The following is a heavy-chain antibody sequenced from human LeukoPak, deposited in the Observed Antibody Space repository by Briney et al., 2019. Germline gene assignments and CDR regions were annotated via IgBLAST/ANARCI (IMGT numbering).Heavy chain of an antibody. V-gene: IGHV3-21*01. CDR2: ISSSSSYI. CDR3: ACYNGSYMYNWFDP. CDR1: GFTFSSYS. Sequence: PGGSLRLSCAASGFTFSSYSMNWVRQAPGKGLEWVSSISSSSSYIYYADSVKGRFTISRDNAKNSLYPQMNSLRAEDTAVYYCACYNGSYMYNWFDPWGQGTLVTVSS. D-gene: IGHD1-26*01. J-gene: IGHJ5*02.